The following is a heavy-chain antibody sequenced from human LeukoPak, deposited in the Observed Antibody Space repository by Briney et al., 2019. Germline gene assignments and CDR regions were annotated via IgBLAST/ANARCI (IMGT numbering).Heavy chain of an antibody. Sequence: GGSLRLSCAASGFTFSHYSMNWVRQAPGKGLEWVSVISGSSGSTYYADSVKGRFTMSRDNSKNTLFLQMNSLRAEDTAVYYCAKALLSDPRTLDYFDYWGQGTLVTVSS. D-gene: IGHD1-1*01. CDR1: GFTFSHYS. V-gene: IGHV3-23*01. CDR2: ISGSSGST. J-gene: IGHJ4*02. CDR3: AKALLSDPRTLDYFDY.